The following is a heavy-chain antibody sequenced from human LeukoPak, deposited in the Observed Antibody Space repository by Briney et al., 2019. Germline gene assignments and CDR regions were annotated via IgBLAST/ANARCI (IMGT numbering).Heavy chain of an antibody. J-gene: IGHJ4*02. V-gene: IGHV1-18*01. CDR2: ISAYTGNT. CDR3: AREVSTLFDY. CDR1: GYTFTSYG. D-gene: IGHD5/OR15-5a*01. Sequence: ASVKVSCKASGYTFTSYGVSWVRQAPGEGLEWMGWISAYTGNTNYAQKLQGRVTMTTDTSTSTAYMELRSLRSDDTAVYYCAREVSTLFDYWGQGTLVTVSS.